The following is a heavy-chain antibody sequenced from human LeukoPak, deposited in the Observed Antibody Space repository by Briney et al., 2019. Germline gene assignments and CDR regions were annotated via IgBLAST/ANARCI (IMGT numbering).Heavy chain of an antibody. CDR3: ARDRTTGADWYFDL. CDR2: IYYSGSN. Sequence: SETLSLTCTVSGGSISSYYWSWIRQPPGKGLEWIGYIYYSGSNNYNPSLKSRVTISVDTSKNQFSLKLSSVTAADTAVYYCARDRTTGADWYFDLWGRGTLVTVSS. D-gene: IGHD4-17*01. J-gene: IGHJ2*01. CDR1: GGSISSYY. V-gene: IGHV4-59*01.